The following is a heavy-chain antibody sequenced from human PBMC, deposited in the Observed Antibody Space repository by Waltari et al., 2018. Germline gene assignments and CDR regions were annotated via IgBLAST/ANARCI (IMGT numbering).Heavy chain of an antibody. J-gene: IGHJ4*02. Sequence: EVQLLESGGGLVQPGGSLRLSCAASGFTFSSYAMSWVRQAPGKGLEWVSAISGSGGSTYDADSVKGRFTISRDNSKNTLYLQMNSLRAEDTAVYYCAKKIGGSSCFDYWGQGTLVTVSS. CDR2: ISGSGGST. V-gene: IGHV3-23*01. CDR1: GFTFSSYA. CDR3: AKKIGGSSCFDY. D-gene: IGHD6-13*01.